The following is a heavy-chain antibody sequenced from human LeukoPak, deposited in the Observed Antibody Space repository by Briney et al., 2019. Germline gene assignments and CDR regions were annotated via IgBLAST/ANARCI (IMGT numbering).Heavy chain of an antibody. J-gene: IGHJ2*01. CDR2: ITWDGVTT. D-gene: IGHD6-13*01. V-gene: IGHV3-43*01. Sequence: QSGGSLRLSCAASGFTFDDYGMHWVRQAPGKGLEWVSLITWDGVTTYYADSVQGRFTISRDNSKNSLYLQMNGLRIEDTAFYFCAKGRIPATGIYWSFDLWGRGTLVTVSS. CDR3: AKGRIPATGIYWSFDL. CDR1: GFTFDDYG.